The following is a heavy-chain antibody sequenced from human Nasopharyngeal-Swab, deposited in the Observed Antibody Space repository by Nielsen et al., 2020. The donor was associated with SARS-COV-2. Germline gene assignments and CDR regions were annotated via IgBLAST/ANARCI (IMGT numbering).Heavy chain of an antibody. Sequence: GSLRLSCAASGFTFSSYGMHWVRQAPGKGPEWVAVISYDGSNKYYADSVKGRFTISRENAKNSLYLQMNSLRAGDTAVYYCARANLGYYYGSGSYAFDIWGQGTMVTVSS. CDR3: ARANLGYYYGSGSYAFDI. V-gene: IGHV3-30*03. D-gene: IGHD3-10*01. J-gene: IGHJ3*02. CDR1: GFTFSSYG. CDR2: ISYDGSNK.